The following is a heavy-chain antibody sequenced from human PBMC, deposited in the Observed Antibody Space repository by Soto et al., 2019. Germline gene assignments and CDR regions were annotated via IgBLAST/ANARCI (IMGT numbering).Heavy chain of an antibody. V-gene: IGHV3-30*03. Sequence: PGGSLRLSCAASGSTFRSYGMHWVRQAPGKGLEWVAAISYDGSNKNYVDSVKGRFTISRDTSKNTLYLQMNSLRAEDTAVYYCVQTTGWPGFDFWGQGTLVTVSS. D-gene: IGHD6-19*01. J-gene: IGHJ4*02. CDR2: ISYDGSNK. CDR3: VQTTGWPGFDF. CDR1: GSTFRSYG.